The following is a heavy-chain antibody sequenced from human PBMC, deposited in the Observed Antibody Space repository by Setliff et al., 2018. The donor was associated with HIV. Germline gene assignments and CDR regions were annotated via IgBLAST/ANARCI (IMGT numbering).Heavy chain of an antibody. CDR3: ARMGATVDMTTVTTYGYFQD. CDR2: VYPGDSDA. Sequence: GESLKISCKGSGYSFTNYWIGWVRQMPGKGLEWMGIVYPGDSDAKYSPSFQGQVTISVDKSISTAYLQWSSLKASDSAMYYCARMGATVDMTTVTTYGYFQDWGQGSLVTVS. D-gene: IGHD4-17*01. V-gene: IGHV5-51*01. CDR1: GYSFTNYW. J-gene: IGHJ1*01.